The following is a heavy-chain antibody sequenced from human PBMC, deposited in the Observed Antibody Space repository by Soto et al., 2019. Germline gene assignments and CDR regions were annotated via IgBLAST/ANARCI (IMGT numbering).Heavy chain of an antibody. CDR3: ARGSDYGDYYFDY. J-gene: IGHJ4*02. D-gene: IGHD4-17*01. Sequence: WASVKVSCKASGYTFTGYYMHWVRQAPGQGLEWMGWINPNSGGTNYAQKFQGRVTMTRDTSISTAYMELSRLRSDDTAVYYCARGSDYGDYYFDYWGQGTLVTVSS. V-gene: IGHV1-2*02. CDR1: GYTFTGYY. CDR2: INPNSGGT.